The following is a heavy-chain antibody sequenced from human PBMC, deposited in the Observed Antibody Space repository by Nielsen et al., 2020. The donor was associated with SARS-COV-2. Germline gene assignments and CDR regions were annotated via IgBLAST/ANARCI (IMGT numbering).Heavy chain of an antibody. J-gene: IGHJ6*02. CDR2: IYPGDSDT. CDR1: GYSFTSYW. CDR3: ARTYSSWPRANYYYYGMDV. Sequence: GESLKISCKGSGYSFTSYWIGWVRQMPGKGLEWMGIIYPGDSDTRYSPSFQGQVTISADKSISTAYLQWSNLKASDTAMYYCARTYSSWPRANYYYYGMDVWGQGTTVTVSS. D-gene: IGHD6-13*01. V-gene: IGHV5-51*01.